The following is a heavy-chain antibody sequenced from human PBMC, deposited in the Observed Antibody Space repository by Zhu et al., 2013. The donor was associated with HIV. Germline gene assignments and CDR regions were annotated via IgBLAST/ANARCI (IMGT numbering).Heavy chain of an antibody. J-gene: IGHJ4*02. Sequence: QVQLVQSGAEVKKPGASVKVSCKTSGYIFTNYYMHWVRQAPGQGLEWMGIINPSGGNTNYAQKFQGRVTMTRDTSTGTVYVELSSLRSEDTAMYYCARGYCSSSSCYTDYFDYWGQGTLVTVSS. D-gene: IGHD2-2*02. CDR3: ARGYCSSSSCYTDYFDY. V-gene: IGHV1-46*03. CDR1: GYIFTNYY. CDR2: INPSGGNT.